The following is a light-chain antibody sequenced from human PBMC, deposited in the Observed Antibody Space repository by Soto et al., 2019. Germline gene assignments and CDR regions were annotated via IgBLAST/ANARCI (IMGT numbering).Light chain of an antibody. CDR2: GAS. J-gene: IGKJ1*01. CDR3: QQYDKWPPWT. Sequence: EVVMTQSPTTLSVSPGERATLSCRASQSVSSRLAWYQQKPGLPPRLLNYGASTRATETPVRFTGSGSGTEFTLTISSLQSEDFAVYYCQQYDKWPPWTCGQGTKVEMK. CDR1: QSVSSR. V-gene: IGKV3-15*01.